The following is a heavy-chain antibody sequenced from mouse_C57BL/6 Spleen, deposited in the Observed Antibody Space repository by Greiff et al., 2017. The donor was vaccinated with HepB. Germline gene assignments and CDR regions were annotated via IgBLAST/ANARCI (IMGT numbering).Heavy chain of an antibody. J-gene: IGHJ2*01. V-gene: IGHV1-5*01. CDR1: GYTFTSYW. CDR3: ARYDYDRGDYFDY. CDR2: IYPGNSDT. Sequence: EVQLQQSGTVLARPGASVKMSCKTSGYTFTSYWMHWVKQRPGQGLEWIGAIYPGNSDTSYNQKFKDKATLTVDKSSSTAYMQLSSLTSEDSAVYYCARYDYDRGDYFDYWGQGTTLTVSS. D-gene: IGHD2-4*01.